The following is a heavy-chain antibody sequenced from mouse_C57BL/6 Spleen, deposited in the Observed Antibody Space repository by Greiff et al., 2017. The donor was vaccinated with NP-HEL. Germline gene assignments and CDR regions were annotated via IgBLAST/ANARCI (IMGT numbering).Heavy chain of an antibody. CDR3: VQLGRRGYFDY. CDR2: INPNNGGT. Sequence: EVQLQQSGPELVKPGASVKISCKASGYTFTDYYMNWVKQSHGKSLEWIGDINPNNGGTSYNQKFKGKATLTVDKSSSTAYMELRSLTSEDSAVYYCVQLGRRGYFDYWGQGTTLTVSS. D-gene: IGHD4-1*02. CDR1: GYTFTDYY. V-gene: IGHV1-26*01. J-gene: IGHJ2*01.